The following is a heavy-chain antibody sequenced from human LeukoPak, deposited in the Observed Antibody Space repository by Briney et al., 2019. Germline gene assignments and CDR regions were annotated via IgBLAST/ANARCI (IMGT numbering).Heavy chain of an antibody. Sequence: GGSLRLSCAASGFTFSSHSMNWVRQAPGKGLEWVSSISSSSSYIYYADSMKGRFTISRDNAKNSLYLQMNSLRAEDTAVYYCARDRGCSTTSCYALSFDCWGQGTLVTVSS. CDR2: ISSSSSYI. D-gene: IGHD2-2*01. CDR3: ARDRGCSTTSCYALSFDC. V-gene: IGHV3-21*01. CDR1: GFTFSSHS. J-gene: IGHJ4*02.